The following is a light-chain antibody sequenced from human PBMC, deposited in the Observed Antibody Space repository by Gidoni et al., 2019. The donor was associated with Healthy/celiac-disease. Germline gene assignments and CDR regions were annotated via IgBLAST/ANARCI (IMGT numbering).Light chain of an antibody. J-gene: IGKJ1*01. CDR2: AAS. V-gene: IGKV1-9*01. CDR3: QQLNSYPRT. CDR1: PGISSY. Sequence: DIQLTQSPSSLSSSVGDRVTITCRASPGISSYLAWYQQQPGKAPQLLNYAASTLQRVVPSMISGRGSGAEFTLTSSSLQPDDFATYYWQQLNSYPRTFGQGTKVEIK.